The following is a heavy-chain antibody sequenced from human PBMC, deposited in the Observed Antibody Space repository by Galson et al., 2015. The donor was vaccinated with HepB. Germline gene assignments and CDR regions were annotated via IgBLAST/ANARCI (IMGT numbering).Heavy chain of an antibody. CDR1: GYTFTDFG. Sequence: SVKVSCKASGYTFTDFGISWVRQAPGQGLEWMGWISAYNGNTNTNYAQKFQGRVTMTTDTSTSTAYMELRSLGSDDTAVYYCARDRYYYDTLTRYNWFDPWGQGTLVTVSS. D-gene: IGHD3-22*01. CDR3: ARDRYYYDTLTRYNWFDP. J-gene: IGHJ5*02. CDR2: ISAYNGNTNT. V-gene: IGHV1-18*04.